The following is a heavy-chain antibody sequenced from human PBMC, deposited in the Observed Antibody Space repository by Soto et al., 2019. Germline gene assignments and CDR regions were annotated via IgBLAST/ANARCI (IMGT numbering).Heavy chain of an antibody. J-gene: IGHJ6*02. Sequence: EGQLVESGGGLIQPGGSLRLSCAASGFTVSSNYMSWVRQAPGRGLEWVSVIYSGGSTYYADSVKGRFTISRNNSKNKLYLQMNSLRAEDTAVYYCARDRERNSYYCGMDVWGQGTTVTVSS. D-gene: IGHD1-1*01. CDR1: GFTVSSNY. CDR2: IYSGGST. V-gene: IGHV3-53*01. CDR3: ARDRERNSYYCGMDV.